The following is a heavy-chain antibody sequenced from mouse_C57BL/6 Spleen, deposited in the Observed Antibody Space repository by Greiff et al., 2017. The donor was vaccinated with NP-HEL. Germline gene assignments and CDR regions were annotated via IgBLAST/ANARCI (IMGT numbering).Heavy chain of an antibody. J-gene: IGHJ4*01. CDR3: ARSGNYGSHFAMDY. Sequence: LQQSGPELVKPGASVKISCKASGYAFSSSWMNWVKQRPGKGLEWIGRIYPGDGDTNYNGKFKGKATLTADKSSSTAYMQLSSLTSEDSAVYFWARSGNYGSHFAMDYWGQGTSVTVSS. CDR1: GYAFSSSW. D-gene: IGHD1-1*01. V-gene: IGHV1-82*01. CDR2: IYPGDGDT.